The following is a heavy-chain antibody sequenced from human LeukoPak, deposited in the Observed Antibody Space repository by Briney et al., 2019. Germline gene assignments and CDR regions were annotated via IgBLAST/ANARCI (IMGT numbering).Heavy chain of an antibody. CDR3: ARTKLWSLDY. CDR1: GFSLSGSW. V-gene: IGHV3-21*01. D-gene: IGHD5-18*01. CDR2: ISSSSSYI. J-gene: IGHJ4*02. Sequence: PGGSLRLSCEASGFSLSGSWMHWVRQAPGKGLEWVSSISSSSSYIYYADSVKGRFTISRDNAKNSLYLQMNSLRAEDTAVYYCARTKLWSLDYWGQGTLVTVSS.